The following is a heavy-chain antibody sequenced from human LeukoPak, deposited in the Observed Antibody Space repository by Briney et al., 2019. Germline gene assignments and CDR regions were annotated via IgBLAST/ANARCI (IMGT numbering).Heavy chain of an antibody. J-gene: IGHJ6*03. CDR1: GYTFTDYY. CDR2: VDPEDGET. D-gene: IGHD6-19*01. V-gene: IGHV1-69-2*01. Sequence: ASVKISFKASGYTFTDYYMHWVQQAPGKGLEWMGRVDPEDGETIYAEKFQGRVTITADTSTDTAYMELSSLRSEDTAVYYCATEHVYSSGWYYYYYMDVWGKGTTVTVSS. CDR3: ATEHVYSSGWYYYYYMDV.